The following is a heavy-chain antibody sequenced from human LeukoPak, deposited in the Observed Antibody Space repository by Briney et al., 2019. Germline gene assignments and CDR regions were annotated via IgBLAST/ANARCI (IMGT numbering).Heavy chain of an antibody. CDR1: GDSVSSNSAA. Sequence: SQTLSLTCAISGDSVSSNSAAWNWIRQSPSRGLEWLGRTYYRSKWYNDYAVSEKSRITINPDTSKNQFSLQLNSVTPEDTAVYYCARVLRLGLGDYYYGMDVWGQGTTVTVSS. V-gene: IGHV6-1*01. D-gene: IGHD6-25*01. J-gene: IGHJ6*02. CDR3: ARVLRLGLGDYYYGMDV. CDR2: TYYRSKWYN.